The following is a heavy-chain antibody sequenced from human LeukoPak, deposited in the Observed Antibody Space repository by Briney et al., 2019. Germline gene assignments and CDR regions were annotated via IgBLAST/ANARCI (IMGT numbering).Heavy chain of an antibody. CDR3: ARGGLDTKRGGYFDF. Sequence: PSETLSLTCAVYGGSFSGFYWSWIRQPPGKGLEWIGEISHSGTTYYNPPLESRVTVSVDTSKSQFSLRLSSVTAADTAVYYCARGGLDTKRGGYFDFWGQGILVTVSS. J-gene: IGHJ4*02. CDR2: ISHSGTT. D-gene: IGHD5-18*01. CDR1: GGSFSGFY. V-gene: IGHV4-34*01.